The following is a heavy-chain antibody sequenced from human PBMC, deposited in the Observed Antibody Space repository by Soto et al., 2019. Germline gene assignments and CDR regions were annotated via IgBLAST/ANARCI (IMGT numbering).Heavy chain of an antibody. D-gene: IGHD3-9*01. Sequence: PETLSLTCTVSGGSIRSYYWSWIRQPQGKGLEWIGYIYYSGSTDYNPSLKSRVTISVDTSKYQFSLKLRSVTAADTAVYYCARAGLRYFDWLPDYWGQGTLVTVS. CDR2: IYYSGST. CDR3: ARAGLRYFDWLPDY. V-gene: IGHV4-59*01. CDR1: GGSIRSYY. J-gene: IGHJ4*02.